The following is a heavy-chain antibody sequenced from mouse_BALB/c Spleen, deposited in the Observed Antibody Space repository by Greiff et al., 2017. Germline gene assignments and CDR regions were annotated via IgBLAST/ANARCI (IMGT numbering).Heavy chain of an antibody. D-gene: IGHD2-2*01. CDR2: ISSGGSYT. V-gene: IGHV5-6*01. CDR1: GFTFSSYG. CDR3: ARPTKGYGFDY. J-gene: IGHJ2*01. Sequence: EVHLVESGGDLVKPGGSLKLSCAASGFTFSSYGMSWVRQTPDKRLEWVATISSGGSYTYYPDSVKGRFTISRDNAKNTLYLQMSSLKSEDTAMYYCARPTKGYGFDYWGQGTTLTVSS.